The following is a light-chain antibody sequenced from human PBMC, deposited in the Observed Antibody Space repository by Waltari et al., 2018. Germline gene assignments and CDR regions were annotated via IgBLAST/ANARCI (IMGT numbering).Light chain of an antibody. CDR1: QDITTS. CDR2: DAS. V-gene: IGKV1-33*01. Sequence: DIQLTQSPSSLSAAVGDRVTITCQATQDITTSLSWFQQKPGKAPQLLIYDASSLQAGVPSMFSGTGSGTAFSLTITSLQPDDSATYYCQHDHSLPYTFGRGTKLQIK. J-gene: IGKJ2*01. CDR3: QHDHSLPYT.